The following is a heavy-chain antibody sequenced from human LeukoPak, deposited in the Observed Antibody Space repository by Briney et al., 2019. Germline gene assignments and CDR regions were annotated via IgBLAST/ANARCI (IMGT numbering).Heavy chain of an antibody. CDR3: ARVDTVTTTGYYYYYMDV. D-gene: IGHD4-11*01. CDR2: IIPIFGTA. V-gene: IGHV1-69*13. Sequence: SVKVSCKASGYIFTGYYMHWVRQAPGQGLEWMGGIIPIFGTANYAQKFQGRVTITADESTSTAYMELSSLRSEDTAVYYCARVDTVTTTGYYYYYMDVWGKGTTVTVSS. J-gene: IGHJ6*03. CDR1: GYIFTGYY.